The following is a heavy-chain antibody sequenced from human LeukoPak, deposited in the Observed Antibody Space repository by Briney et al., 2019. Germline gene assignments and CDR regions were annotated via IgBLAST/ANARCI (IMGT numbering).Heavy chain of an antibody. D-gene: IGHD3-22*01. CDR3: ARRGISYYDSSGYPSDAFDI. J-gene: IGHJ3*02. V-gene: IGHV1-69*01. CDR2: IIPIFGTA. Sequence: SVKVSCKASGGTFSSYAISWVRQAPGQGLEWMGGIIPIFGTANYAQKFQGRVTITADESTSTAYMELSSLRSEDTAVYYCARRGISYYDSSGYPSDAFDIWGQGTMVTVSA. CDR1: GGTFSSYA.